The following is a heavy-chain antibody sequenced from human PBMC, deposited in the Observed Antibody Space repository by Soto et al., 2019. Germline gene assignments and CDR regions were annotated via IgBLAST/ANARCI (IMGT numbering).Heavy chain of an antibody. V-gene: IGHV3-13*01. CDR3: ARATRRTRIAAASFDY. CDR2: IGTAGDT. J-gene: IGHJ4*02. D-gene: IGHD6-13*01. Sequence: PGGSLRLSCGASGFTFSSYDMHLVRQATGKGLEWVSAIGTAGDTYYPGSVKGRFTISRENAKNSLYLQMNSLRAEDTAVYYCARATRRTRIAAASFDYWGQGTLVTVSS. CDR1: GFTFSSYD.